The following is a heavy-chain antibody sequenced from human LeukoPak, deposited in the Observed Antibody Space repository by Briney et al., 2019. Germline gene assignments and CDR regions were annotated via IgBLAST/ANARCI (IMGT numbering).Heavy chain of an antibody. CDR1: GFVFSSYA. Sequence: GGSLRLSCAASGFVFSSYAMHWVRQAPGRGLAWVAVISNDGTRKYYPDSVKGRLTISRDNSRKILSLQMDSLRTEDTAVYHCARRRQAGTTTDAFDIWGQGTTVIVSS. J-gene: IGHJ3*02. CDR2: ISNDGTRK. CDR3: ARRRQAGTTTDAFDI. D-gene: IGHD1-26*01. V-gene: IGHV3-30*04.